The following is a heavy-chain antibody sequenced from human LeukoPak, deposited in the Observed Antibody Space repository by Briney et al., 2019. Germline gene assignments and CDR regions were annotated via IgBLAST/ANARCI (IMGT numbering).Heavy chain of an antibody. CDR2: IYYSGST. CDR1: GGSISSYH. D-gene: IGHD6-19*01. CDR3: ARRAYSSGYYYFDY. Sequence: SETLSLTCTVSGGSISSYHWSWIRQPPGKGLEWIGYIYYSGSTNYNPSLKSRVTISVDTSKPQFSLTLSSVPAADTAVYYCARRAYSSGYYYFDYWGQGTQVTVSS. V-gene: IGHV4-59*08. J-gene: IGHJ4*02.